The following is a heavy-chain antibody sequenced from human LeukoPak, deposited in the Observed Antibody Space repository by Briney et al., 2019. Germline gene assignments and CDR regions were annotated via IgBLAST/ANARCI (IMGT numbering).Heavy chain of an antibody. V-gene: IGHV3-74*01. CDR3: ARERYSSGADGFDI. J-gene: IGHJ3*02. Sequence: PGGSLRLSCAVSGFTFTRHWMHWVRQVPGKGLVWVSRITSDGSSTRYADSVKGRFTISRDNAKNTLYLQMNSLRAEDTAVYYCARERYSSGADGFDIWGQGTMVTVSS. CDR1: GFTFTRHW. CDR2: ITSDGSST. D-gene: IGHD6-25*01.